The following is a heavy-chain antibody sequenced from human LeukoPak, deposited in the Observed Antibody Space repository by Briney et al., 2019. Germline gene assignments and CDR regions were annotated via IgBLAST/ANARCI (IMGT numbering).Heavy chain of an antibody. D-gene: IGHD2-8*01. V-gene: IGHV1-69*04. CDR1: VGTFSSYA. CDR3: ASARHRHCTNGVCPSLTDS. Sequence: ASVKVSRKASVGTFSSYAINWVRQAPGQGLEWMGRIIRGLRISNYAQKFQGRVTITADKSTSTTYMEMSSLRSEDTAVYYCASARHRHCTNGVCPSLTDSWGQGTLVTVSS. CDR2: IIRGLRIS. J-gene: IGHJ4*02.